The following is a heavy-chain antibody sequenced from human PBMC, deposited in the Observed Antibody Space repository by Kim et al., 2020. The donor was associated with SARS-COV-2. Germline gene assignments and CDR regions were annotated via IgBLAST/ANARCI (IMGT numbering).Heavy chain of an antibody. CDR3: ARYTRRAQH. D-gene: IGHD1-1*01. Sequence: SETLSLTCTVSGGSVSSGSYYWSWIRQPPGKGLEWIGYIYYSGSTNYNPSLKSRVTISVDTSKNQFSLKLSSVTAADTAVYYCARYTRRAQHWGQGTLVTVSS. V-gene: IGHV4-61*01. J-gene: IGHJ1*01. CDR1: GGSVSSGSYY. CDR2: IYYSGST.